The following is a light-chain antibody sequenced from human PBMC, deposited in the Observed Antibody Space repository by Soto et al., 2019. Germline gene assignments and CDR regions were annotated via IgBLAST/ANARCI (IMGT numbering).Light chain of an antibody. CDR3: QQYTNTNNPWM. CDR2: DAS. CDR1: QTISSC. Sequence: DIQGTQAPPTLSASRGDRVTITCRASQTISSCMAWYQQKPGKAPKLLVYDASTLQSGVASRLSGSGSGTEFTLIISGLQPDDSATYYCQQYTNTNNPWMFGQGTKVDI. J-gene: IGKJ1*01. V-gene: IGKV1-5*01.